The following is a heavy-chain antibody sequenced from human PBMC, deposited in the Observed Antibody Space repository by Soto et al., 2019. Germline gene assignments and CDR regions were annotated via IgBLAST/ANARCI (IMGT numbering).Heavy chain of an antibody. CDR3: AKDSDGSGWYYFDY. J-gene: IGHJ4*02. Sequence: PVGSLRLSCAASGFTFSSYGMHWVRQAPGKGLEWVAVISYDGSNKYYADSVKGRFTIPRDNSKNTLYLQMNSLRAEDTAVYYCAKDSDGSGWYYFDYWGQGTLVTVSS. V-gene: IGHV3-30*18. CDR1: GFTFSSYG. D-gene: IGHD6-19*01. CDR2: ISYDGSNK.